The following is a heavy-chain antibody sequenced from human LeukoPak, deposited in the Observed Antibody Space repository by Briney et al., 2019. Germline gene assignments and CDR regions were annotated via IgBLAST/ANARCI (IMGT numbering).Heavy chain of an antibody. Sequence: AGGSLRLSCAASGFTFSSYAMSWVCQAPGKGLEWVSAISGSGGSTYYADSVKGRFTISRDNSKNTLYLQMNSLRAEDTAVYYCAKDLTMVRGVIPDWGQGTLVTVSS. CDR1: GFTFSSYA. CDR2: ISGSGGST. V-gene: IGHV3-23*01. J-gene: IGHJ4*02. CDR3: AKDLTMVRGVIPD. D-gene: IGHD3-10*01.